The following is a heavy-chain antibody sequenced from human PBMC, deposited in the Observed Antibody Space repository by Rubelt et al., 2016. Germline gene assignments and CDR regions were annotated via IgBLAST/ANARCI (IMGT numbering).Heavy chain of an antibody. CDR1: SSYV. CDR2: ISDRSSTI. V-gene: IGHV3-48*04. J-gene: IGHJ6*02. D-gene: IGHD3-10*01. CDR3: ARDPRMVRGVYGMGV. Sequence: SSYVLHWVRQAPGKGLEWVSYISDRSSTIYYADSVKGRFTISRDNAKNSLYLQMNSLRAEDTDVYYCARDPRMVRGVYGMGVWGQGTTVTVSS.